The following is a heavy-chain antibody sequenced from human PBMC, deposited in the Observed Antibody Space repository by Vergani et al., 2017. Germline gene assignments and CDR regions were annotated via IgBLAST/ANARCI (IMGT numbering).Heavy chain of an antibody. D-gene: IGHD2-15*01. CDR1: GYTFTGYY. V-gene: IGHV1-2*02. Sequence: QVQLVQSGAEVKKPGASVKVSCKASGYTFTGYYMHWVRQAPGQGLEWMGWINPNSGGTNYAQKFQGRVTMTRDTSISTAYMELSRLRSEDTAVYYCARERLDCSGGSCYLGHFDYWGQGTLVTVSS. CDR3: ARERLDCSGGSCYLGHFDY. J-gene: IGHJ4*02. CDR2: INPNSGGT.